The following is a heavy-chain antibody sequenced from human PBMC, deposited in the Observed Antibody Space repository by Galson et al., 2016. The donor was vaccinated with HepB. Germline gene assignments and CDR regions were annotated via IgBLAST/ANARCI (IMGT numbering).Heavy chain of an antibody. CDR3: AGYEVVSFDY. V-gene: IGHV4-31*03. Sequence: TLSLTCTVSGGSISSRGYYWSWIRQHPGKGLEWIGYIYYSGGTYYNPSLQSRLTISLDTSKNHFPLKLDSVTAADTAVYYCAGYEVVSFDYWGQGTLATVSS. D-gene: IGHD2-15*01. J-gene: IGHJ4*02. CDR2: IYYSGGT. CDR1: GGSISSRGYY.